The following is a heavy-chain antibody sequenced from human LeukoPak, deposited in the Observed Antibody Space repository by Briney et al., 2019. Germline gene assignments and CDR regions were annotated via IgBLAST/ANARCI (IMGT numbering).Heavy chain of an antibody. CDR1: VGSISSCGYY. Sequence: SQTLSLTCTVSVGSISSCGYYWSWVRQHPGEGLEWIGYNYYSGSSYNNASLKSRVTISVDTSKNQFSLKLSSVTAADTAVYYCARVLRGDFVYWSQKDYSDYWGQG. V-gene: IGHV4-31*03. CDR2: NYYSGSS. D-gene: IGHD2-8*02. J-gene: IGHJ4*02. CDR3: ARVLRGDFVYWSQKDYSDY.